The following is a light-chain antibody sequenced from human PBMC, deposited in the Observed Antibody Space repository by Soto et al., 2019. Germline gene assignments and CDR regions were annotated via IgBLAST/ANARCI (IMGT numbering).Light chain of an antibody. V-gene: IGKV3-15*01. CDR3: QQSFSPLLT. J-gene: IGKJ4*01. CDR2: GAS. Sequence: ILMTQSPATLSVSPGERVTLSCRASQSVNSNLAWYQQKPAQAPRLLIYGASTRATGIPARFSGSASGAEFTLTISNLQSEDVATYYCQQSFSPLLTFGGGTKVDIK. CDR1: QSVNSN.